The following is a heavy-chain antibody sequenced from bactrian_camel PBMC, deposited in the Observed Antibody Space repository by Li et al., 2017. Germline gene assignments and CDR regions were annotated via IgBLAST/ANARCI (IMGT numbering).Heavy chain of an antibody. J-gene: IGHJ4*01. CDR2: MGSIGSE. D-gene: IGHD1*01. Sequence: HVQLVESGGDLVQPGGSLRLSCVASETIETFFVGWFRQAPGKAREAIAIMGSIGSETYADSVAGRVTISKDNAKNTVELHMVSLKPEDTAMYYCGSSRGKQGTVVDGTYRCGFTYTGQGTQVTVSS. V-gene: IGHV3S53*01. CDR1: ETIETFF.